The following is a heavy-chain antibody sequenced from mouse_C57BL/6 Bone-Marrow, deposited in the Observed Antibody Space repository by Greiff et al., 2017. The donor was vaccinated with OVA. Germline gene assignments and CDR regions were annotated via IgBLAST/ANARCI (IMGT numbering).Heavy chain of an antibody. CDR1: GYTFTSYW. V-gene: IGHV1-69*01. CDR2: IDPSDSYT. Sequence: VQLQQPGAELVMPGASVKLSCKASGYTFTSYWMHWVKQRPGQGLEWIGEIDPSDSYTNYNQKFKGKSTLTVDKSSSTAYMQLSSLTSEDSAVYYCARSPNPYDFDYWGQGTTRTVSS. J-gene: IGHJ2*01. CDR3: ARSPNPYDFDY. D-gene: IGHD2-14*01.